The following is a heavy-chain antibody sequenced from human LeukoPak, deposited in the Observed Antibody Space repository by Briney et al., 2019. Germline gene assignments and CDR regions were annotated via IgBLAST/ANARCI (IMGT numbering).Heavy chain of an antibody. V-gene: IGHV1-24*01. CDR3: ATGSTYYDSSGSIVDY. J-gene: IGHJ4*02. CDR1: GYTLTELS. Sequence: GASVKVSCKVSGYTLTELSMHWVRQAPGKGLEWMGGFDPEDGETIYAQKFQGRVTMTEDTSTATPYMELSSLRSEDTAVYYCATGSTYYDSSGSIVDYWGQGTLVTVSS. CDR2: FDPEDGET. D-gene: IGHD3-22*01.